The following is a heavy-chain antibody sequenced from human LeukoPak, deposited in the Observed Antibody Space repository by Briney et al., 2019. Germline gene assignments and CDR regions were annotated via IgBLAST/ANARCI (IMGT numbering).Heavy chain of an antibody. CDR2: IYVGGST. CDR1: GFTVSSND. Sequence: GGSLRLSCAASGFTVSSNDMSWVRQAPGKGLEGVSGIYVGGSTYYSDSVKGRLTISIDNSKTTLSLQINSLRAEHTAVYYCARDRGSGITMVRGVIRGYMDVWGKGTTVTVSS. D-gene: IGHD3-10*01. V-gene: IGHV3-53*01. J-gene: IGHJ6*03. CDR3: ARDRGSGITMVRGVIRGYMDV.